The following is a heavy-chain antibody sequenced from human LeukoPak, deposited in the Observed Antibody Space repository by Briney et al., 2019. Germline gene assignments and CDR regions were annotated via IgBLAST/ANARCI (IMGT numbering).Heavy chain of an antibody. J-gene: IGHJ6*03. CDR2: IRCDGSSK. CDR3: AKGTYYDFWSGQDIYYYYCMDV. D-gene: IGHD3-3*01. CDR1: GFTFSSSG. Sequence: GGSLRLSCAASGFTFSSSGMLWVRQAPGKGLEWVAFIRCDGSSKYYADSVKGRFTISRDNSKNTLYLQMNSLRAEDTAVYYCAKGTYYDFWSGQDIYYYYCMDVWGKGTTVTVSS. V-gene: IGHV3-30*02.